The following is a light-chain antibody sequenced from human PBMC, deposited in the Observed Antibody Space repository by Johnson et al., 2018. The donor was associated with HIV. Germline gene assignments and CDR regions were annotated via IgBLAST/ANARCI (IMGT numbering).Light chain of an antibody. CDR2: DNN. Sequence: VLTQPPSVSAAPGQRVTISCSGSTSNFENYYVSWYQHLPGTAPKLLIYDNNKRPSGIPDRFSGSKSGTSATLGITGLPTGDEADYYCGTWDSSLSAYVFGTGTKVTVL. V-gene: IGLV1-51*01. J-gene: IGLJ1*01. CDR1: TSNFENYY. CDR3: GTWDSSLSAYV.